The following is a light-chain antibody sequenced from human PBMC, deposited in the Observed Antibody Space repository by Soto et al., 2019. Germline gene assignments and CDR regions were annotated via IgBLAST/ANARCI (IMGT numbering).Light chain of an antibody. CDR3: QQYGRP. J-gene: IGKJ1*01. CDR1: QSVTSDY. V-gene: IGKV3-20*01. CDR2: GAS. Sequence: EIVMTQSPATLSVSPGERATLYCRASQSVTSDYLAWYQQKPGQAPRLLIHGASSRATGIPDRFSGSGSGTDFTLSISRLEREDFAVYFCQQYGRPFGQGTKVDIK.